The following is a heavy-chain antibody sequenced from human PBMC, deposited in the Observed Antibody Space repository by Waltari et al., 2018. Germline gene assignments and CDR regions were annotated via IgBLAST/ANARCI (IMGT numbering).Heavy chain of an antibody. J-gene: IGHJ6*02. CDR1: GFTFSSYA. CDR3: ARDPGRVLRPKMADPPRRHGMDV. V-gene: IGHV3-30*01. CDR2: ISYDGSNK. D-gene: IGHD2-8*01. Sequence: QVQLVESGGGVVQPGRSLRLSCAASGFTFSSYAMHWVRQAPGTGLEWVAVISYDGSNKYYADSVKGRFTISRDNSKNTLYLQMNSLRAEDTAVYYCARDPGRVLRPKMADPPRRHGMDVWGQGTTVTVSS.